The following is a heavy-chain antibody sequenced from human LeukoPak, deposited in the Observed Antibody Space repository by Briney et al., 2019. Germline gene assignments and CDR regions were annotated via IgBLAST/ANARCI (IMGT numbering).Heavy chain of an antibody. CDR3: VKGVFSERRGFWFDP. Sequence: GGSLRLSCSASGFTFSSYAMHWVRQAPGKGLEYVSAISSNGGGTYYADSVKGRFTISRDNSKNTLYLQMSSLRAEDTAVYYCVKGVFSERRGFWFDPWGQGTLVTVSS. CDR1: GFTFSSYA. D-gene: IGHD3-3*01. V-gene: IGHV3-64D*06. CDR2: ISSNGGGT. J-gene: IGHJ5*02.